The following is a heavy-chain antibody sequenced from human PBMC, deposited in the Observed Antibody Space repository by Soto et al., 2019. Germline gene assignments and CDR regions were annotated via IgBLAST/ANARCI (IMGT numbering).Heavy chain of an antibody. CDR3: ARLSKNGYYYDSSGYYLLFDY. J-gene: IGHJ4*02. D-gene: IGHD3-22*01. V-gene: IGHV4-39*01. CDR2: IYYSGST. Sequence: SETLSLTWTVSGGSISSSSYYWGWIRQPPGKGLEWIGSIYYSGSTYYNPSLKSRVTISVDTSKNQFSLKLSSVTAADTAVYYCARLSKNGYYYDSSGYYLLFDYWGQGTLVTVSS. CDR1: GGSISSSSYY.